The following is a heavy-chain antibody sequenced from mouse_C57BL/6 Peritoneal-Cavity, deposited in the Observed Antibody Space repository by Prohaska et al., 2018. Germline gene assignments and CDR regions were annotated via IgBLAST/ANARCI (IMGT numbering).Heavy chain of an antibody. V-gene: IGHV4-1*01. CDR2: INLDXSTI. Sequence: EVKLLQSGGGLVQPGGSLKLSCAASGIDFSRYWMSWVRRAPGKGLEWIGEINLDXSTINDAPALKDKFIISRDNAKNTLYLQMSKVRSEDTALYYCAELGAMDYWGQGTSVTVSS. D-gene: IGHD4-1*01. J-gene: IGHJ4*01. CDR3: AELGAMDY. CDR1: GIDFSRYW.